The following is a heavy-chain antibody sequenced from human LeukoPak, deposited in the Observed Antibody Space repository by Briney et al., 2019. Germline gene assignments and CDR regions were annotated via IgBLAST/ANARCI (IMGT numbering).Heavy chain of an antibody. Sequence: GGSLRLSCAASRFTFNSYAMQWVRQAPGKGLEYVSGISSDGDSTYYANSVKGRFIISRDNSKNMLYLQMGSLRAEDMAMYYCARADCSSSSCYTVAYWGQGTLVTVSS. CDR1: RFTFNSYA. V-gene: IGHV3-64*01. CDR3: ARADCSSSSCYTVAY. J-gene: IGHJ4*02. D-gene: IGHD2-2*02. CDR2: ISSDGDST.